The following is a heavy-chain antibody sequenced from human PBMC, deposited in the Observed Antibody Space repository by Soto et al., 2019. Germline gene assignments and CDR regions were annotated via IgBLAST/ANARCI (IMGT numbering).Heavy chain of an antibody. CDR1: GFTFSNAL. V-gene: IGHV3-15*01. Sequence: PGGSLRLSCAASGFTFSNALMSGVRQSPGKGLEWVGRIKSKTDGGTTDYAAPVKGRFTISRDDSKNTLYLQMNSPKTEDTAVYYCTTDTMVVVVTDSDYWGQGTLVTVSS. CDR3: TTDTMVVVVTDSDY. CDR2: IKSKTDGGTT. J-gene: IGHJ4*02. D-gene: IGHD3-22*01.